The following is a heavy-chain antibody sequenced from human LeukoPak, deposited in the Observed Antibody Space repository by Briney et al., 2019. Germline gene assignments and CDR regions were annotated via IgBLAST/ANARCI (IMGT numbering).Heavy chain of an antibody. D-gene: IGHD3-22*01. Sequence: PSETLSLTCSVSGDSVSRSDSYWGWIRQPPGKGLEWIGTIYYRGRTYYSPSLKSRVTMSVDPSNNQFSLNLRSVTAADTALYYCARRRYYDGSGYLEWGQGTLLSVSS. CDR1: GDSVSRSDSY. J-gene: IGHJ1*01. V-gene: IGHV4-39*01. CDR3: ARRRYYDGSGYLE. CDR2: IYYRGRT.